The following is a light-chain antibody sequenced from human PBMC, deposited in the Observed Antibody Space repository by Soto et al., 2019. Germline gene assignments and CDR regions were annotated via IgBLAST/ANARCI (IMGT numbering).Light chain of an antibody. CDR1: QSISSY. Sequence: DIQITHSPSSLSASVLYRVTITSRASQSISSYLNWYQQKPGKAPKLLIYAASSLQSGVPSRFSGSGSGTDFTLTISSLQPEDFATYYCQQSYSTPWTFGQGTKVDIK. J-gene: IGKJ1*01. CDR3: QQSYSTPWT. V-gene: IGKV1-39*01. CDR2: AAS.